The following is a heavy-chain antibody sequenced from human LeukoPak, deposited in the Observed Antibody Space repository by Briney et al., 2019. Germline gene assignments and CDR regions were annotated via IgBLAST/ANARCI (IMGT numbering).Heavy chain of an antibody. CDR3: ARDNRFWGGVSDHGPDDY. Sequence: GASVKVSCKASGYTFTGYYMHWVRQAPGQGLEWMGWINPNSGGTNYAQKFQGRVTMTRDTSISTAYMELSRLRSHDTAVYYCARDNRFWGGVSDHGPDDYWGQGTLVTISS. V-gene: IGHV1-2*02. CDR2: INPNSGGT. D-gene: IGHD3-3*01. CDR1: GYTFTGYY. J-gene: IGHJ4*02.